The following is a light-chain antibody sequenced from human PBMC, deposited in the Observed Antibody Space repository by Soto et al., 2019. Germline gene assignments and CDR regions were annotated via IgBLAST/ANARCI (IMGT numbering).Light chain of an antibody. J-gene: IGLJ2*01. CDR3: SSYAGSNIVV. Sequence: QSVLTQPPSASGSPGQSVTISCTGTSSDVGGYNFVSWYQQHPGKDPKLMIYEVSERPSGVRDRFTGSKSGNTASLTVSGLPAEYEANYYCSSYAGSNIVVFGGGTKVTVL. CDR1: SSDVGGYNF. V-gene: IGLV2-8*01. CDR2: EVS.